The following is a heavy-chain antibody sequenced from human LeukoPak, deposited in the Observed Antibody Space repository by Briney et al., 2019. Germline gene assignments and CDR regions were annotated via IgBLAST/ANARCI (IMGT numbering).Heavy chain of an antibody. J-gene: IGHJ4*02. Sequence: GGSLRLSCAASGFIFSDYYMSWIRQAPGKGLEWVSYISGSGTTIKYADSMKGRFTISRDNAKRSLYLHMNSLRAEDTAVYYCAAHYGGNSGYWGQGTLVTVSS. D-gene: IGHD4-23*01. CDR3: AAHYGGNSGY. CDR1: GFIFSDYY. V-gene: IGHV3-11*01. CDR2: ISGSGTTI.